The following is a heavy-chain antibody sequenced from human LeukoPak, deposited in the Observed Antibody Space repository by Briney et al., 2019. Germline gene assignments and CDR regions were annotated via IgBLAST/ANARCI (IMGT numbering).Heavy chain of an antibody. J-gene: IGHJ4*02. CDR3: ARDKIVGATNFDY. Sequence: PGGSLRLSCAASGFTFSSYAMHWVRQAPGKGLEWVAVMSYDGSNKYYADSVKGRFTISRDNAKNSLYLQMNSLRAEDTAVYYCARDKIVGATNFDYWGQGTLVTVSS. D-gene: IGHD1-26*01. CDR1: GFTFSSYA. V-gene: IGHV3-30-3*01. CDR2: MSYDGSNK.